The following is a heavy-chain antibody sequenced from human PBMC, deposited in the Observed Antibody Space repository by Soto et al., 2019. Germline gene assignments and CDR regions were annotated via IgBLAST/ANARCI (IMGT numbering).Heavy chain of an antibody. CDR3: ARGIATGQLDP. Sequence: QVQLVQSGAEVKKPGASVKISCKASGYTFTRYTMNWVRQAPGQRLEWMGWINPDNGNTKSSQKFQDRVIITRDTSASTAYMDLSRLRSEATAVYYCARGIATGQLDPWGQGTLVTVSS. V-gene: IGHV1-3*01. J-gene: IGHJ5*02. D-gene: IGHD2-15*01. CDR1: GYTFTRYT. CDR2: INPDNGNT.